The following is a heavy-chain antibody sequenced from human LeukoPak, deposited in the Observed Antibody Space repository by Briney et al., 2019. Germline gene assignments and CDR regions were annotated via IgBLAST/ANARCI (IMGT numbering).Heavy chain of an antibody. CDR1: GFTFSSYG. D-gene: IGHD5-18*01. Sequence: GRSLRLSCAASGFTFSSYGMRWVRQAPGKGLEWVAVISYDGSNKYYADSVKGRFTISRDNSKNTLYLQMNSLRAEDTAVYYCAKAQAGYSYGYGGYWGQGTLVTVSS. V-gene: IGHV3-30*18. CDR2: ISYDGSNK. CDR3: AKAQAGYSYGYGGY. J-gene: IGHJ4*02.